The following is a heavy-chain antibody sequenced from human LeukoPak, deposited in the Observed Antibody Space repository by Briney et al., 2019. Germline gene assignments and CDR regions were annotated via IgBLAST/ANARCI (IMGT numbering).Heavy chain of an antibody. V-gene: IGHV4-39*01. CDR1: GGSISSSGYY. J-gene: IGHJ5*02. Sequence: PSETLSLTCTVSGGSISSSGYYWGWIRQPPGDGLEWIVSIYYSGSTSYNPSHKRRILISVDTSKNPVSLKLNSLTAGDTAVYCCARHEYSGSYYGLSWFDPWGQGTLVTVSS. D-gene: IGHD1-26*01. CDR3: ARHEYSGSYYGLSWFDP. CDR2: IYYSGST.